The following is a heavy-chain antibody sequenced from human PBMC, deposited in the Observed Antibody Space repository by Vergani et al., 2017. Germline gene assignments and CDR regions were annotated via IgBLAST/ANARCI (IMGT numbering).Heavy chain of an antibody. CDR3: ARYNKQLRPRAFDL. V-gene: IGHV4-38-2*01. D-gene: IGHD4-23*01. J-gene: IGHJ3*01. Sequence: QVQLQESGPGLVKPSETLTLTCDVSDSSIMTNPYWGWFRQSPGKGLEWIGCIQHSGDTHYNSSLKSRVSISIVSSSKFSRRLTSVTAADTAVYYCARYNKQLRPRAFDLWVQGTMVTVSS. CDR2: IQHSGDT. CDR1: DSSIMTNPY.